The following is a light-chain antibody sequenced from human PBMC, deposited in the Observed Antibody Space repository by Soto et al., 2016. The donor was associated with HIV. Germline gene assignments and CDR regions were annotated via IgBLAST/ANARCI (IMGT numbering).Light chain of an antibody. CDR1: QSISSW. J-gene: IGKJ1*01. Sequence: DIQMTQSPSTLSASVGDRVTITCRASQSISSWLAWYQQKPGKAPKLLIYKASSLESGVPSRFSGSGSGTEFTLXISSLQPDDFATYYCQQYNSYSTFGQGTKVEIK. CDR2: KAS. CDR3: QQYNSYST. V-gene: IGKV1-5*03.